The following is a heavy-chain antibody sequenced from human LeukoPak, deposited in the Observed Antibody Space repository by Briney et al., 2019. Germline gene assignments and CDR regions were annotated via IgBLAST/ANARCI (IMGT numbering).Heavy chain of an antibody. CDR2: INPSGGST. V-gene: IGHV1-46*01. Sequence: ASVKVSCKASGHTFSSYYMHWVRQAPGQGLEWMGIINPSGGSTSYAQKFQGRVTMTRDMSTSTVYMELSSLRSEDTAVYYCARETYYYGSGSYYPPLTADDAFDIWGQGTMVTVSS. D-gene: IGHD3-10*01. CDR3: ARETYYYGSGSYYPPLTADDAFDI. CDR1: GHTFSSYY. J-gene: IGHJ3*02.